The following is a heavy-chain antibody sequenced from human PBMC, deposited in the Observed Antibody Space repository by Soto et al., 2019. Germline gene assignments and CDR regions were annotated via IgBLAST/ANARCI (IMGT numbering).Heavy chain of an antibody. CDR3: AKDYGDTVGVVAL. V-gene: IGHV3-30*18. J-gene: IGHJ6*02. CDR1: GFTFTDYG. D-gene: IGHD4-17*01. CDR2: ISYDGGNK. Sequence: QVYLVESGGGVVQPGTSLRLSCAASGFTFTDYGMHWVRQAPGKGLEWVAVISYDGGNKYYADSVKGRFTISRDNSKSTLYLQMGSLGAEDTAVYHCAKDYGDTVGVVALWGQGTTVTVSS.